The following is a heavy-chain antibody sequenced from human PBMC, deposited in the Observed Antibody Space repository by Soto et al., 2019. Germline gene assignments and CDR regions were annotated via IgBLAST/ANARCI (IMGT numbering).Heavy chain of an antibody. CDR3: VRDFDSSGYYGPVGAFDI. V-gene: IGHV3-21*03. J-gene: IGHJ3*02. CDR1: RFTFSSYT. D-gene: IGHD3-22*01. Sequence: PGGSLRLACSASRFTFSSYTMNWVRQAPGKGLEWVSSISSSTTYIYYADSVKGRFTISRNNAENSLYLQVNSLRAEDTAVYYCVRDFDSSGYYGPVGAFDIWGQGTMVTVSS. CDR2: ISSSTTYI.